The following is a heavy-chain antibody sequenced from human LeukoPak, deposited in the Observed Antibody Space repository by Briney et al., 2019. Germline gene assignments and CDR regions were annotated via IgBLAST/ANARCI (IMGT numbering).Heavy chain of an antibody. V-gene: IGHV3-23*01. Sequence: GGTLRLSCAASGFTFSSYGMSWVRQAPGKGLEWVSAISGSGGSTYYADSVKGQFTISRDNSKNTLYLQMNSLRAEDTAVYYCAKDRILTGYAFDYWGQGTLVTVSS. J-gene: IGHJ4*02. CDR2: ISGSGGST. CDR3: AKDRILTGYAFDY. D-gene: IGHD3-9*01. CDR1: GFTFSSYG.